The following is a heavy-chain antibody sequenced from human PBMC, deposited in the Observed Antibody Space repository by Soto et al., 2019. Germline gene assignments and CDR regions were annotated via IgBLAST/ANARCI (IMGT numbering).Heavy chain of an antibody. CDR2: IYSGGAT. J-gene: IGHJ6*02. Sequence: QPGGALRLSCSASGFTVTTNYMSWVRQAPGKGLEWVSIIYSGGATYYADSVKGRFTVSRDNSKNTMYLQMNSLRADDTAVYYCARDNGLVGMDVWGQGTTVPVSS. CDR3: ARDNGLVGMDV. V-gene: IGHV3-53*01. CDR1: GFTVTTNY. D-gene: IGHD1-26*01.